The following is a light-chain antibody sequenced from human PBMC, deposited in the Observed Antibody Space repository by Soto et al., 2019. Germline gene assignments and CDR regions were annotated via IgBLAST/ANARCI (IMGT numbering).Light chain of an antibody. CDR2: GAS. V-gene: IGKV3-20*01. CDR3: QQYGSSPST. J-gene: IGKJ3*01. CDR1: QSVSSSY. Sequence: EIVLTQSPGTLSLSPGERATLSCRASQSVSSSYLAWYQQKPGQAPSLLIYGASSRATGIPDRFSGSGSGTDFTLTISRLEPEDFAVYYCQQYGSSPSTFGPGTKVDSK.